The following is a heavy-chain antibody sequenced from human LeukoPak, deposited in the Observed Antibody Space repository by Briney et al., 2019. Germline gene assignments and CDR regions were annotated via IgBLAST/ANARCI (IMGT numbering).Heavy chain of an antibody. V-gene: IGHV4-59*01. J-gene: IGHJ4*02. D-gene: IGHD3-22*01. CDR3: ARENYYDSSGYYEGFYFDY. CDR2: IYYSGST. Sequence: SETLSLTCTVSGGSISSYYWSWIRQPPGTGLEWIGYIYYSGSTNYNPSLKSRVTISVDTSKNQFSLKLSSVTAADTAVYYCARENYYDSSGYYEGFYFDYWGQGTLVTVSS. CDR1: GGSISSYY.